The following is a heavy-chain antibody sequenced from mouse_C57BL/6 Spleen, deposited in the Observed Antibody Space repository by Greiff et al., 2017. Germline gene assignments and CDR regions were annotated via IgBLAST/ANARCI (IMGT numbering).Heavy chain of an antibody. CDR1: GFNIKDYY. J-gene: IGHJ4*01. CDR2: IDPEDGDT. D-gene: IGHD2-4*01. V-gene: IGHV14-1*01. CDR3: TTDYDGPRAMDY. Sequence: VQLQQSGAELVKPGASVKLSCTASGFNIKDYYMHWVKQRPEQGLEWIGRIDPEDGDTEYAPKFQGKATMTADTSSNTAYLQLSSLTSEDTAVYYCTTDYDGPRAMDYWGQGTSVTVSS.